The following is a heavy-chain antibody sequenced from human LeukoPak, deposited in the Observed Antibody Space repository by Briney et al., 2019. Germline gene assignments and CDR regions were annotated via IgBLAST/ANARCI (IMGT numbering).Heavy chain of an antibody. CDR3: ARHVGGSYFSPFDY. Sequence: SETLALTCAVYGGSFSGYYWSWIRQPPGKGLEWIGEINHSGSTNYNPSLKSRVTISVDTSKNQFSLKLSSVTAADTAVYYCARHVGGSYFSPFDYWGQGTLVTVSS. CDR2: INHSGST. J-gene: IGHJ4*02. D-gene: IGHD1-26*01. V-gene: IGHV4-34*01. CDR1: GGSFSGYY.